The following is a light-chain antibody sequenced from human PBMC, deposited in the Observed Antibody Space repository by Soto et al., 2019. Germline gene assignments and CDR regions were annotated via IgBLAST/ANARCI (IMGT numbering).Light chain of an antibody. CDR2: DAS. CDR1: QSISSW. CDR3: QQYNSYPWT. Sequence: DIQMTQSPSTLSASVGDRDTITCRASQSISSWLAWYQQKPGKAPKLLIYDASSLESGVPSRFSGSGSGTEFTLTICSLQPDDFATYYCQQYNSYPWTFGQGTKVDIK. V-gene: IGKV1-5*01. J-gene: IGKJ1*01.